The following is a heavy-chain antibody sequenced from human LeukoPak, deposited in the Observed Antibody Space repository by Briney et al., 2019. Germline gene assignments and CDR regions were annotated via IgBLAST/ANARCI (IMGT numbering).Heavy chain of an antibody. CDR2: IYYSGST. CDR1: GGSISSSSYY. V-gene: IGHV4-39*01. CDR3: ARPYYYDSRTDP. D-gene: IGHD3-22*01. Sequence: SETLSLTCTVSGGSISSSSYYWGWIRQPPGKGLEWIGSIYYSGSTYYNPSLKSRVTISVDTSKNQFSLKLSSVTAADTAVYYCARPYYYDSRTDPWGQGTLVTVSS. J-gene: IGHJ5*02.